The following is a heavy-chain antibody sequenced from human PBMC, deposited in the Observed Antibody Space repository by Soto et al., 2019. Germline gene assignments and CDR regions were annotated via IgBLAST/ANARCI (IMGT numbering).Heavy chain of an antibody. CDR2: INDSGSI. J-gene: IGHJ4*02. V-gene: IGHV4-34*01. Sequence: SETLSLTCAVYGGSFSGYFWSWIRQPPGNGLEWIGEINDSGSIIYNPSLKSRVTILVDTSKNQFSLNLSSVTAADTAVYYCARFVGATSETRGSARDYWGQGTLVTVSS. CDR3: ARFVGATSETRGSARDY. D-gene: IGHD3-10*01. CDR1: GGSFSGYF.